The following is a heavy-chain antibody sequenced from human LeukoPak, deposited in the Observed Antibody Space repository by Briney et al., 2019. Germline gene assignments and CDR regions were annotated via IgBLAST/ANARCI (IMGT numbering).Heavy chain of an antibody. D-gene: IGHD4-17*01. V-gene: IGHV5-51*01. CDR2: IYPGDSDT. J-gene: IGHJ6*02. CDR3: ARRAAVTTTATNYGMDV. Sequence: GESLKISCKASGYSFTRYWIGWVRQMPGKGLEWMGIIYPGDSDTRYSPSSQGQVTISADKSVSTAYLQWNSLKASDTAMYYCARRAAVTTTATNYGMDVWGQGTTVIVSS. CDR1: GYSFTRYW.